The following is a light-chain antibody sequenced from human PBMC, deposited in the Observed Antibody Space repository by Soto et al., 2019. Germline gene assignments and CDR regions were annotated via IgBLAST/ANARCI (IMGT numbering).Light chain of an antibody. J-gene: IGKJ1*01. CDR3: HQYGGSPWT. CDR2: GAS. Sequence: IVLTQSPGTLSLSAGERATLSCRASQTITRSFLAWYQQKRGQAPRLVIYGASSMAAGIPERFSGSASGTDFTLTISRLEPEDFAVYYCHQYGGSPWTFGQGTKVDIK. CDR1: QTITRSF. V-gene: IGKV3-20*01.